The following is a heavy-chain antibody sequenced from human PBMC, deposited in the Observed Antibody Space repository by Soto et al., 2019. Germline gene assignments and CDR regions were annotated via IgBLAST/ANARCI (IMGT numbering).Heavy chain of an antibody. J-gene: IGHJ4*02. Sequence: EVQLVESGGGLVQPGRSLRLSCAASGFTFDDYAMHWVRQAPGKGLEWVSGISWNSGSIGYADSVKGRFTISRDNAKNSLYLQMNGLRAEDTALYYCAKDNGGAAIDYWGQGTLVTVSS. CDR1: GFTFDDYA. D-gene: IGHD1-26*01. V-gene: IGHV3-9*01. CDR3: AKDNGGAAIDY. CDR2: ISWNSGSI.